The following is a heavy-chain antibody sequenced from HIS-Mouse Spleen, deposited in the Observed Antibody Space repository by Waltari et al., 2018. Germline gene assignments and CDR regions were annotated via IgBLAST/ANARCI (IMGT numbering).Heavy chain of an antibody. CDR3: ATDRPNYDYVWGSYLFDY. CDR1: GYTLTELS. CDR2: FDPEDGET. D-gene: IGHD3-16*02. Sequence: QVQLVQSGAEVKKPGASVKVSCKVSGYTLTELSMHWVRQAPGKGLEWMGGFDPEDGETSYAKKVQGRVNMTEDTSTDTAYMELSSLRSEDTAVYYCATDRPNYDYVWGSYLFDYWGQGTLVTVSS. J-gene: IGHJ4*02. V-gene: IGHV1-24*01.